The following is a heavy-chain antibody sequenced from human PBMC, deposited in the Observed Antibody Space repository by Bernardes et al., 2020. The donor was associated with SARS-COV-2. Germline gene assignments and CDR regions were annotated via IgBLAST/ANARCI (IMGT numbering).Heavy chain of an antibody. CDR2: ISSSSATS. V-gene: IGHV3-48*01. Sequence: GGSLRLSCAASGFTFSDYRMNWVRQAPGKGLEWVSYISSSSATSYYADSVKGRFTISRDNAKNTLYLQMNSLRAEDTAVYYCARDMFYASSGYYLGRRYGMDVWGQGTTVSVSS. J-gene: IGHJ6*02. D-gene: IGHD3-22*01. CDR1: GFTFSDYR. CDR3: ARDMFYASSGYYLGRRYGMDV.